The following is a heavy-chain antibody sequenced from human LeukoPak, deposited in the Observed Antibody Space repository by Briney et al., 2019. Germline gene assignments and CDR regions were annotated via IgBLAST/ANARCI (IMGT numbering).Heavy chain of an antibody. Sequence: ASVKVSCKASGYTFTGYYMHWLRQAPGQGLEWMGRINPNSGGTNYAQKFQGRVTMTRDTSISTAYMELSRLRSDDTAVYYCARDLSLGPYDSSGYFDYWGQGTLVTVSS. D-gene: IGHD3-22*01. J-gene: IGHJ4*02. CDR3: ARDLSLGPYDSSGYFDY. V-gene: IGHV1-2*06. CDR2: INPNSGGT. CDR1: GYTFTGYY.